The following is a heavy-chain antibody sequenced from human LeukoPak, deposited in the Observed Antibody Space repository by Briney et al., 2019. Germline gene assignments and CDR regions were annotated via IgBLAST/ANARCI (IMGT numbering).Heavy chain of an antibody. CDR3: AKNRWGSVATPDS. CDR2: INWNGGST. D-gene: IGHD5-12*01. CDR1: GFTFDDYG. V-gene: IGHV3-20*04. Sequence: GGSLRLSCAASGFTFDDYGMSWVRQAPGKGLEWVSGINWNGGSTGYADSVKGRFTISRDNSKNTVYLQMNSLAIEDTAIYYCAKNRWGSVATPDSWGQGTVVTVSS. J-gene: IGHJ4*02.